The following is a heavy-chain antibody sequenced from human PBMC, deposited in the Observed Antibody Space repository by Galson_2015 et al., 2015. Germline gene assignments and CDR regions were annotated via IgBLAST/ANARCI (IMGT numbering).Heavy chain of an antibody. CDR2: IRSKGNNYAT. J-gene: IGHJ4*02. Sequence: SLRLSCAASGFTFSGSAVHWVRQASGKGLEWVGHIRSKGNNYATAYGASVKVRFTISRDDSKNTTYLQMNSLKTEDTAVYYCTRIAPGAPGVGPDYSAQGALLTVSS. CDR1: GFTFSGSA. V-gene: IGHV3-73*01. D-gene: IGHD1-1*01. CDR3: TRIAPGAPGVGPDY.